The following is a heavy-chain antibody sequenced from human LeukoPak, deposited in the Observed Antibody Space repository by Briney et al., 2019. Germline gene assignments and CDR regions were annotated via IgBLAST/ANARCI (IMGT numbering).Heavy chain of an antibody. CDR2: IYPGDSDT. CDR3: ARREPLRTYYYDSSGYAAFDY. D-gene: IGHD3-22*01. J-gene: IGHJ4*02. Sequence: GESLKISCKGSGYSFTSYWIGWVRQMPGKGLEWMGIIYPGDSDTRYSPSFQGQVTISADKSISTAYLQWSSLKASDTAMYYCARREPLRTYYYDSSGYAAFDYWGQGTLVTVSS. V-gene: IGHV5-51*01. CDR1: GYSFTSYW.